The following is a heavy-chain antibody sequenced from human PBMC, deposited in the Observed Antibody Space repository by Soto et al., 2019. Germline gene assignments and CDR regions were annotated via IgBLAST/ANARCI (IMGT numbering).Heavy chain of an antibody. CDR2: IYDSGST. J-gene: IGHJ5*02. CDR3: ERENWGNSNWFDP. CDR1: GGSVSNDY. V-gene: IGHV4-59*02. D-gene: IGHD3-16*01. Sequence: SETLSLTCTVSGGSVSNDYWSWIRQPPGKGLEWIGYIYDSGSTYYNPSLKSRVTLSVDTSKNQFSLKLRSVTAADTAVYYCERENWGNSNWFDPWGQGTLVTVSS.